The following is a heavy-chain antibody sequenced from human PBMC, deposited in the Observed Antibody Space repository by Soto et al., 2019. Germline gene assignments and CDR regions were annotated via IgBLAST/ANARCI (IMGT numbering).Heavy chain of an antibody. V-gene: IGHV1-8*01. CDR2: MNPNSGNT. J-gene: IGHJ4*02. CDR1: GYTFTSYD. CDR3: AWGWAPVTTFRLDY. D-gene: IGHD4-17*01. Sequence: QVQLVQSGAEVKKPGASVKVSCKASGYTFTSYDINWVRQATGQGLEWMGWMNPNSGNTGYAQKFQGRVTMTRNTSISTAYMELSSLRSEDTAVYYCAWGWAPVTTFRLDYWGQGTLVTVSS.